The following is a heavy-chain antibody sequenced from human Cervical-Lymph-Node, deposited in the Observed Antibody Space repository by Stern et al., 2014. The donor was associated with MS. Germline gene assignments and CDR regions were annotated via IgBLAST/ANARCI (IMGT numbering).Heavy chain of an antibody. V-gene: IGHV1-69*09. Sequence: VQLVESGAEVKKPGSSVNVSCNASGGTFSSSYAVSWVRQAPGQGLEWMGRIIPIIGLPNYAQKFQTRLTITADKSTSTVYMELSSLTSEDTAVYYCARGIVTNRPAATLHNLFDPWGQGTLVTVSS. CDR3: ARGIVTNRPAATLHNLFDP. CDR2: IIPIIGLP. D-gene: IGHD2-15*01. J-gene: IGHJ5*02. CDR1: GGTFSSSYA.